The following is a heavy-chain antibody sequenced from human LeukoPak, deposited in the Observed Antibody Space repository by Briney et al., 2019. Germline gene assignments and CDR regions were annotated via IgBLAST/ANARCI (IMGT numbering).Heavy chain of an antibody. V-gene: IGHV4-39*01. CDR3: ARMPGVELLWFGELPKSGGDAFDI. CDR2: VYYSGRT. D-gene: IGHD3-10*01. Sequence: SETLSLTCTVSGDSISSSSYFWGWIRQPPGKGLEWIGNVYYSGRTYYNPSLKSRVTISVDTSKNQFSLKLNSVTAADTAVYSCARMPGVELLWFGELPKSGGDAFDIWGRGTMVTVSS. CDR1: GDSISSSSYF. J-gene: IGHJ3*02.